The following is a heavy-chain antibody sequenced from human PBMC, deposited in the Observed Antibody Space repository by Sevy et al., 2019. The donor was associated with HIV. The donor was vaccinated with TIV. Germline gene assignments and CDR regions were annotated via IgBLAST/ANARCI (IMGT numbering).Heavy chain of an antibody. V-gene: IGHV4-39*01. D-gene: IGHD2-15*01. CDR2: IYYSGST. J-gene: IGHJ3*02. CDR3: ARRRVKLAARGTDAFDI. Sequence: SETLSLTCTVSGGSISSSSYYWGWIRQPPGKGLEWIGNIYYSGSTYYNPSLKSRVTISVDTSKNQFSLKLSSVTAADTAVYYCARRRVKLAARGTDAFDIWGQGTMVTVSS. CDR1: GGSISSSSYY.